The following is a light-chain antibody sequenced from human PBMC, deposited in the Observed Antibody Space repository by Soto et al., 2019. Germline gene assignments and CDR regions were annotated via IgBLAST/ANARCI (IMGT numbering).Light chain of an antibody. CDR2: LESSGSY. J-gene: IGLJ3*02. V-gene: IGLV4-60*02. CDR1: SGHSSYI. Sequence: QPVLTQSSSASASLGSSVKLTCTLSSGHSSYIIAWHQQQPGKAPRYLMKLESSGSYNKGSGVPDRFSGSSSGADRYLTISNLQFEDEADYYCETWDCNTRVFGGGTKLTVL. CDR3: ETWDCNTRV.